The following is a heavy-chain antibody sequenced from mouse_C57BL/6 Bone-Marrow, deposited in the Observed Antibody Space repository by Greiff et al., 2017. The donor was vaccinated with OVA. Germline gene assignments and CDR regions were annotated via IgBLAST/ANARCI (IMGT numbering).Heavy chain of an antibody. J-gene: IGHJ4*01. CDR1: GFSFNTYA. D-gene: IGHD1-1*01. Sequence: EVQLVESGGGLVQPKGSLKLSCAASGFSFNTYAMNWVRQAPGKGLEWVARIRSKSNNYATYYADSVKDRFTISRDDSESMLYLQMNNLKTEDTAMYYCVREENYYGSSKPYYAMDYWGQGTSVTVSS. CDR2: IRSKSNNYAT. V-gene: IGHV10-1*01. CDR3: VREENYYGSSKPYYAMDY.